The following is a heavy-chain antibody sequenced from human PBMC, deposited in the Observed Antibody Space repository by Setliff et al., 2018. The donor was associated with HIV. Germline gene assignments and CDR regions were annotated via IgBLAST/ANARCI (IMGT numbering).Heavy chain of an antibody. V-gene: IGHV4-61*02. CDR2: IYSNGNT. Sequence: SETLSLTCTVSGGSISSRSYYWSWLRQPAGKGLEWIGRIYSNGNTDYNPSLKSRVTISVDKSKNQFSLKLNSVTAADTAVYYCARMISPRANKYSSGWFDYWGQGTLVTVSS. CDR3: ARMISPRANKYSSGWFDY. J-gene: IGHJ4*02. D-gene: IGHD6-19*01. CDR1: GGSISSRSYY.